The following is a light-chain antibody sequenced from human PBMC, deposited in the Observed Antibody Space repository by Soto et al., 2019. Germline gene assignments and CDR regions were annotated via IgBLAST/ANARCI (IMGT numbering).Light chain of an antibody. CDR2: EAS. Sequence: DIQMTQSPSTLSASVGHRVTITCRASQSIRSWLAWYQQKPGKAPKLLIYEASSSEIGVPPRFSGSGFGTEFTLTISSLQPDDFATYYCQHYKESSTFGQGTRLEIK. J-gene: IGKJ1*01. CDR1: QSIRSW. V-gene: IGKV1-5*03. CDR3: QHYKESST.